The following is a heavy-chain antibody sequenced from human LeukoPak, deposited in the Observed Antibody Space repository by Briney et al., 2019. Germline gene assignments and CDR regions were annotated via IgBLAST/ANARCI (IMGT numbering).Heavy chain of an antibody. V-gene: IGHV4-59*08. CDR2: LYYIGST. CDR1: GGSISSYY. CDR3: ARLLRIPTGPFDF. D-gene: IGHD3-3*01. Sequence: SETLSLTCTVSGGSISSYYWSWIRQPPGKGLEWIGYLYYIGSTNYNPSLKSRITISVHTSKNQFSLRLSSVTAADTAVYYCARLLRIPTGPFDFWGQGTLVTVSS. J-gene: IGHJ4*02.